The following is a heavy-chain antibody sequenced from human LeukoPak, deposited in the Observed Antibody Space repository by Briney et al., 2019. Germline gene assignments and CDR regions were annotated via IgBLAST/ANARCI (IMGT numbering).Heavy chain of an antibody. CDR3: ARGVFGSGSWPDG. J-gene: IGHJ4*02. D-gene: IGHD3-10*01. CDR1: GFTFSYYA. CDR2: IWSDGSNK. V-gene: IGHV3-30*02. Sequence: TGGSLRLYCSASGFTFSYYAIHWVRQAPGKGLEWVALIWSDGSNKYYADSVKGRITISKDNSKNTVYLQMDSLRAEDTAVYYCARGVFGSGSWPDGWGQGTLVTVSS.